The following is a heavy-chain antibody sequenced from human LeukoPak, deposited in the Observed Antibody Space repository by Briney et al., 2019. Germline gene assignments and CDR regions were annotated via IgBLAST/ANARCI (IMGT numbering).Heavy chain of an antibody. CDR2: IIPILGIA. D-gene: IGHD2-2*01. Sequence: ASVKVSCKASGGTFSSYTISWVRQAPGQGLEWMGRIIPILGIANYAQKFQGRVTITADKSTSTAYMELSSLRSEDTAVYYCARALWIQIDCSSTSCPFDYWGQGTLVTVSS. CDR3: ARALWIQIDCSSTSCPFDY. V-gene: IGHV1-69*02. J-gene: IGHJ4*02. CDR1: GGTFSSYT.